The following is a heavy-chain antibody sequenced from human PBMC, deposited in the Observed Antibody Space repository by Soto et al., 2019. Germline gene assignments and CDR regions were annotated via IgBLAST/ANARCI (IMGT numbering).Heavy chain of an antibody. CDR2: ISAYNGNT. Sequence: QVQLVQSGAEVKKPGASVKVSCKASGYTFTSYGISWVRQAPGQGLEWMGWISAYNGNTNYAQKLQGRVTMTTDTSTSTAYMELMSLRSDDTAVYYCARFLGYDYVWGSYRYTGYDYWGQGTLVTVSS. CDR1: GYTFTSYG. CDR3: ARFLGYDYVWGSYRYTGYDY. D-gene: IGHD3-16*02. V-gene: IGHV1-18*01. J-gene: IGHJ4*02.